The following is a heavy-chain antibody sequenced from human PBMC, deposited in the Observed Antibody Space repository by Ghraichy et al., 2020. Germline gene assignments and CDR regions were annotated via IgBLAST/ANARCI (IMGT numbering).Heavy chain of an antibody. CDR1: GFTFSRYS. D-gene: IGHD6-13*01. CDR3: ARDSGSSWYYFDY. CDR2: ISVGSSSTI. V-gene: IGHV3-48*02. Sequence: LSLTCAASGFTFSRYSMLWVRQAPGKGLEWVSYISVGSSSTIYYADSVKGRFTISRDNAKNSLYLQMNSLRDEDTAVYYCARDSGSSWYYFDYWGQGTLVTVSS. J-gene: IGHJ4*02.